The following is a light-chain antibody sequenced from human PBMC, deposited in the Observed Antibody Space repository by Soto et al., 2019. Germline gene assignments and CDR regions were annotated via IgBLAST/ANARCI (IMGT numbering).Light chain of an antibody. CDR1: SSDVGGYNY. J-gene: IGLJ1*01. Sequence: QSALTQPASVYGSPGQSITISCTGTSSDVGGYNYVSWYQQHPGKAPKLMIYEVTNRPSGVSTRFSGSKSGYTASLTISGLQAEDEADYYCCSYSGSSTLYVFGTGTKLTVL. CDR2: EVT. CDR3: CSYSGSSTLYV. V-gene: IGLV2-14*01.